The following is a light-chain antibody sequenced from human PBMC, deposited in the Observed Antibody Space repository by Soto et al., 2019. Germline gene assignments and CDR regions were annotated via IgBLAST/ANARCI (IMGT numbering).Light chain of an antibody. CDR3: SSFGGGNKVL. J-gene: IGLJ3*02. CDR1: SSDVGGYNF. CDR2: AVT. V-gene: IGLV2-8*01. Sequence: QSALTQPPSASGSPGQAVTISCTGTSSDVGGYNFVSWYQQHPGKVPKPVIYAVTKRPSGVPDRFSGSKSGNTASLTGSGLLPDDEADYYCSSFGGGNKVLFGGGTKVTVL.